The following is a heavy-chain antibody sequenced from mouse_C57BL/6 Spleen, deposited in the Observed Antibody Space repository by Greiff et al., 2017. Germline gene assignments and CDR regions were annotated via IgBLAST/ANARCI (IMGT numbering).Heavy chain of an antibody. Sequence: VQLQQSGPELVKPGASVKISCKASGYTFTDYYINWVKQRPGQGLEWIGWIFPGSGSTYYNEKFKGKATLTVDKSSSTAYMLLGSLTSEDSAVYFCARGRRYFDVWGTGTTVTVSS. J-gene: IGHJ1*03. CDR2: IFPGSGST. CDR1: GYTFTDYY. D-gene: IGHD1-2*01. CDR3: ARGRRYFDV. V-gene: IGHV1-75*01.